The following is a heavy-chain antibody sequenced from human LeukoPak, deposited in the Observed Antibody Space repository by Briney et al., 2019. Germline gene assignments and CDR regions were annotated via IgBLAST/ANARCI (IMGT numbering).Heavy chain of an antibody. V-gene: IGHV3-7*01. J-gene: IGHJ3*02. CDR1: GFTFSSYM. CDR2: IKPDGGEK. CDR3: ARVSGDFPAFDI. Sequence: GGSLRLSCAASGFTFSSYMMTWVRQAPGKGLEWVANIKPDGGEKFYVDSVRGRFTISRDNAKNSLYLQMNSLRAEDTAVYYCARVSGDFPAFDIWGQGTMVTVSS. D-gene: IGHD7-27*01.